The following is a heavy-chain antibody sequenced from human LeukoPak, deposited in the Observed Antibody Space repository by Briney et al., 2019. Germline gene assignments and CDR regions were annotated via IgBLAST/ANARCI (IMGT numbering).Heavy chain of an antibody. CDR2: ISYDGSNK. Sequence: SCKASGYTFNNYVMHWVRQAPGKGLEWVALISYDGSNKYYADSVRGRFTISRDNSKNTLYLQMNSLRPEDTAVYYCAKDFEGFCGGDCYSMDFWGQGTLATVSS. CDR3: AKDFEGFCGGDCYSMDF. V-gene: IGHV3-30*18. CDR1: GYTFNNYV. J-gene: IGHJ4*02. D-gene: IGHD2-21*02.